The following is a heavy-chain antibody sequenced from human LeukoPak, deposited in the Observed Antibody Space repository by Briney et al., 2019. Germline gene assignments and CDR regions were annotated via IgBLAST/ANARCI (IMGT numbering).Heavy chain of an antibody. D-gene: IGHD6-13*01. V-gene: IGHV3-7*03. J-gene: IGHJ4*02. CDR2: IRRDGNTK. CDR3: ARSVPYGTTWYGRSDF. CDR1: GFPLNSYW. Sequence: GGSLRLSCAAAGFPLNSYWMTWVRQAPGKGLEWVANIRRDGNTKHYLDSVKGRFTISRDNAMNSLYLQMNSLRAEDTAIYYCARSVPYGTTWYGRSDFWGQGTQVTVSS.